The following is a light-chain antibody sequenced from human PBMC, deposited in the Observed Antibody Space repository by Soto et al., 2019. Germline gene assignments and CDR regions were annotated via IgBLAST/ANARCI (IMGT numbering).Light chain of an antibody. CDR3: QQRTNWPSIT. CDR1: QSVSSSH. J-gene: IGKJ5*01. CDR2: AAS. Sequence: IVLKQSPCTLSLSQGERATLYCRASQSVSSSHLAWYQHKPGQAPRLLIYAASSRATGSPDRFSGGGSGTDFTLTISSLEPEDFAVYYCQQRTNWPSITFGQGTLVEIK. V-gene: IGKV3D-20*02.